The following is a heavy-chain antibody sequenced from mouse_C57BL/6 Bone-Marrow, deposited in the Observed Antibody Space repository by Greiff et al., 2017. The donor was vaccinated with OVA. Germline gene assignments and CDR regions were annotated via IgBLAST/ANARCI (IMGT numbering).Heavy chain of an antibody. J-gene: IGHJ2*01. Sequence: EVKLLESGPGLVKPSPSLSLTCSVTGYSITSGYYCNWIRQFPGNKLEWMGYISYDGSNNYNPSLKNRISITRDTSKNQSCLKLNSVTTEDTATYYCARGMGFDYWGQGTTLTVSS. D-gene: IGHD2-3*01. CDR2: ISYDGSN. CDR1: GYSITSGYY. V-gene: IGHV3-6*01. CDR3: ARGMGFDY.